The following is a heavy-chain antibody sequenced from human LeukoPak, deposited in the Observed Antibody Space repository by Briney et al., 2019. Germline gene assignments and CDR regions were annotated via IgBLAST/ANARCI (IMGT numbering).Heavy chain of an antibody. CDR1: GGTFSSYA. Sequence: SVTVSCKASGGTFSSYAISWVRQAPGQGLEWMGGIIPIFGTANYAQKFQGRVTITADEYTSTAYMELSSLRSEDTAVYYCARENDSSGYYHPSFDYWGQGTLVTVSS. D-gene: IGHD3-22*01. CDR2: IIPIFGTA. CDR3: ARENDSSGYYHPSFDY. V-gene: IGHV1-69*13. J-gene: IGHJ4*02.